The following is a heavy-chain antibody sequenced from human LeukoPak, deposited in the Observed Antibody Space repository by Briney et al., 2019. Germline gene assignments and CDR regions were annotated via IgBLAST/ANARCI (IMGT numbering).Heavy chain of an antibody. J-gene: IGHJ4*02. D-gene: IGHD6-6*01. CDR2: ISSSSYI. CDR3: AKHYGYSTSWFVDY. Sequence: GGSLRLSCAASGFTFSDYYMSWIRQAPGKGLEWVSSISSSSYIYYADSVKGRFTISRDNAKNSLYLQMNSLRAEDTAVYYCAKHYGYSTSWFVDYWGQGTLVTVSS. CDR1: GFTFSDYY. V-gene: IGHV3-69-1*01.